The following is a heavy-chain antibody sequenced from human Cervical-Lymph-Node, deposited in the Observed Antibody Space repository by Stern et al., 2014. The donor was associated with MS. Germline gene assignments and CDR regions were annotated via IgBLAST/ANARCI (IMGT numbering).Heavy chain of an antibody. V-gene: IGHV3-30*04. J-gene: IGHJ6*02. CDR2: ISYSGGNQ. CDR3: VRLFNEYVYKSCSAMGV. D-gene: IGHD3-16*01. CDR1: GFTFRNYA. Sequence: MQLVESGGGVVQPGTSLRLACVASGFTFRNYAMNWVRQAPGKGLEWVGVISYSGGNQYYGDSVRGRFTVSRDDSKNALFLQMNSLRVEDTAVYYCVRLFNEYVYKSCSAMGVWGQGTTVIVSS.